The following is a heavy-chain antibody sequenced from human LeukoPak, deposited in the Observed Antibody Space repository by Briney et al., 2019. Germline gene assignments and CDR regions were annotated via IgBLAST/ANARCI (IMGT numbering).Heavy chain of an antibody. CDR2: ISSSGSTI. CDR3: TRGPIQLWLHNGMDV. V-gene: IGHV3-48*03. J-gene: IGHJ6*02. D-gene: IGHD5-18*01. CDR1: GFTFSSYE. Sequence: GGSLRLSCAASGFTFSSYEMNWVRQAPGKGLEWVSYISSSGSTIYYADSVKGRFTISRDNAKNSLYLQMNSLKTEDTGVYYCTRGPIQLWLHNGMDVWGQGTTVTVSS.